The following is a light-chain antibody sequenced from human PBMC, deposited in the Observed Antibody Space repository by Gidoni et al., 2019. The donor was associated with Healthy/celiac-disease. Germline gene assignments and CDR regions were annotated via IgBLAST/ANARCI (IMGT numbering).Light chain of an antibody. CDR2: GAS. J-gene: IGKJ2*01. CDR3: QQYGSSPPIYT. Sequence: EIVLTPSPGTLSLSPGERATLPCRARQSVSSSYLAWYQQEPGQAPRLLLYGASSSATGIPDRFSGSGSGTDFTLTISRLEPEDVAVYYCQQYGSSPPIYTFGQGTKLEIK. CDR1: QSVSSSY. V-gene: IGKV3-20*01.